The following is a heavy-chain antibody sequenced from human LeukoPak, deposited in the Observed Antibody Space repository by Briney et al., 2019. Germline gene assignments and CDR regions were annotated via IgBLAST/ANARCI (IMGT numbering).Heavy chain of an antibody. V-gene: IGHV1-69*13. J-gene: IGHJ6*03. CDR3: ARDLEKAAANYYYYYMDV. CDR2: IIPIFGTA. D-gene: IGHD6-13*01. CDR1: GYTFTGYY. Sequence: GASVKVSCKASGYTFTGYYMHWVRQAPGQGLEWMGGIIPIFGTANYAQKFQGRVTITADESTSTAYMELSSLRSEDTAVYYCARDLEKAAANYYYYYMDVWGEGTTVTISS.